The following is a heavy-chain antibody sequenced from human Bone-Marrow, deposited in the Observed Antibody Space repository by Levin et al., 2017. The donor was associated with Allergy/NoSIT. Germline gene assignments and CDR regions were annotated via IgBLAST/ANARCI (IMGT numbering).Heavy chain of an antibody. V-gene: IGHV3-15*01. Sequence: PGGSLRLSCVVSGFTFNYAWMDWVRQAPGKGLEWVGRIKSEIDGGTTDYAAPVEGRFIISRDDSKNTLFLQMNSLKTEDTAIYYCTTDYTPAYGSGSKLDHWGQGVLVTVSS. CDR1: GFTFNYAW. J-gene: IGHJ4*02. CDR3: TTDYTPAYGSGSKLDH. CDR2: IKSEIDGGTT. D-gene: IGHD3-10*01.